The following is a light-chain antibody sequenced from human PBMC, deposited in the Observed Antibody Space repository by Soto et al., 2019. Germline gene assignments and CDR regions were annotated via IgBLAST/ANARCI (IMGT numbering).Light chain of an antibody. V-gene: IGLV2-14*01. J-gene: IGLJ3*02. Sequence: QSALTQPASVSGSPGQSITISCTGSSSDVGGYNYVSWYQQHPGKAPKLMIYEVSNRPSGVSNRFSGSKSGNTASLTISGLQAEDETDYYCNSYTSNFTWVFGGGTKLTVL. CDR2: EVS. CDR3: NSYTSNFTWV. CDR1: SSDVGGYNY.